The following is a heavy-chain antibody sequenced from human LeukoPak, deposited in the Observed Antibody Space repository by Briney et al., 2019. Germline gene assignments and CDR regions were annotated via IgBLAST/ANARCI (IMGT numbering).Heavy chain of an antibody. CDR1: GFTFSSYS. Sequence: PVGSLRLSCAASGFTFSSYSMNWVRQAPGKGLEWLANIGGDGTRKFYEDSVKGRFTISRDNAESSLYLQTNNLRVEDTAVYYCARDGGWRLLDYWGRGTQVTVSS. CDR3: ARDGGWRLLDY. J-gene: IGHJ4*02. D-gene: IGHD6-25*01. V-gene: IGHV3-7*01. CDR2: IGGDGTRK.